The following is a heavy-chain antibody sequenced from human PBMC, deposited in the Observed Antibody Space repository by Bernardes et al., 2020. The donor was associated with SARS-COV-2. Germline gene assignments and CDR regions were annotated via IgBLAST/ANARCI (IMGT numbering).Heavy chain of an antibody. CDR2: VNHSGST. CDR3: ARSEATRGSAAMH. CDR1: GGSFNDYS. V-gene: IGHV4-34*01. Sequence: SETLSLTCAVYGGSFNDYSWTWIRQAPGKGLEWIGEVNHSGSTKYNPSLRSRVTISVDTSDTQFSLKLNSVTAADTAVYYCARSEATRGSAAMHWGQGILVTVSS. J-gene: IGHJ4*02. D-gene: IGHD2-2*01.